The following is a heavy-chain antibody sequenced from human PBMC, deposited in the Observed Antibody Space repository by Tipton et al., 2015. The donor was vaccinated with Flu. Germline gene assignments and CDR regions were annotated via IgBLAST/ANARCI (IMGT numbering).Heavy chain of an antibody. CDR3: ASGDY. CDR2: ISSDGSNK. J-gene: IGHJ4*02. Sequence: QLVQSGGGVVQPGRSLRLSCAASGFTFSSYGMHWVRQAPGKGLEWVAVISSDGSNKYYADFVKGRLTISRDNSKNTLYLQMNSLRAEDTAVYYCASGDYWGQGTLVTVSA. CDR1: GFTFSSYG. V-gene: IGHV3-30*19.